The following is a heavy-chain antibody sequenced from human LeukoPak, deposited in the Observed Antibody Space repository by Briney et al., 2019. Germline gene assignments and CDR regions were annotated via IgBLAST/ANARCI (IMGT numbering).Heavy chain of an antibody. Sequence: GASVKVSCKASGYTFTTYYIHWVRQAPGQGLEWMGIINPRGGSTTYAQIFQGRVTLTRDTSTSTVYMELSSLRSDDTAVYYCARAPKGVTTGYFDHWGQGTLVTVSS. V-gene: IGHV1-46*01. D-gene: IGHD1-26*01. CDR1: GYTFTTYY. CDR3: ARAPKGVTTGYFDH. CDR2: INPRGGST. J-gene: IGHJ4*02.